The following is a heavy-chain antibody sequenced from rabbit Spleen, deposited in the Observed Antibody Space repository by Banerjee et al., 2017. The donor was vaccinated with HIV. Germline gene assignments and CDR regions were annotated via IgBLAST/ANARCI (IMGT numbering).Heavy chain of an antibody. CDR1: GVSFSFNSY. CDR2: IDTGSSGFT. Sequence: QSLEESGGDLVKPGASLTLTCIASGVSFSFNSYMCWVRQAPGKGLEWIACIDTGSSGFTYFATWAKGRFTCSKTSSTTVTLQMTRLTAADTATYFCARDTSSSFSSYGMDLWGQGTLVTVS. D-gene: IGHD1-1*01. CDR3: ARDTSSSFSSYGMDL. V-gene: IGHV1S40*01. J-gene: IGHJ6*01.